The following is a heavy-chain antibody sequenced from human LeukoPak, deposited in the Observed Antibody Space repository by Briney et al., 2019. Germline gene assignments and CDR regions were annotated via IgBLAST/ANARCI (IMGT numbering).Heavy chain of an antibody. D-gene: IGHD3-9*01. CDR2: IYASGST. CDR1: GGSISSYY. CDR3: ARETPYLTYDILTGYKSDAFDI. V-gene: IGHV4-4*07. J-gene: IGHJ3*02. Sequence: SETLSLTCTVSGGSISSYYWSWIRQPAGKGLEWIGRIYASGSTNYSPSLKSRVTMSVDTSKNQFSLKLSSVTAADTAVYYCARETPYLTYDILTGYKSDAFDIWGQGTMVTVSS.